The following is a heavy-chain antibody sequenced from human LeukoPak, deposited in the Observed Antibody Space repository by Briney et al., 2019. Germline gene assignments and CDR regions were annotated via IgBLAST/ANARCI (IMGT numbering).Heavy chain of an antibody. Sequence: PSETLSLTCTVSGDSIDSSNYYWAWIRQPPGKGLEWIATTHYSGTTFYNMSVKSRVAISIDSSKNQFSLKLSSVSASDTAVYFCASGYAEVLLVAEAFDHWGQGTLVTVSS. D-gene: IGHD2-2*01. CDR2: THYSGTT. V-gene: IGHV4-39*01. CDR1: GDSIDSSNYY. CDR3: ASGYAEVLLVAEAFDH. J-gene: IGHJ5*02.